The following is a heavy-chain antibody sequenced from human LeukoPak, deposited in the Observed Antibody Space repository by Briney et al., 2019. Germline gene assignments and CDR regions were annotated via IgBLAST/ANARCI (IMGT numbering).Heavy chain of an antibody. D-gene: IGHD6-13*01. CDR3: ARVEDSSSWYQHFYYYYYMDV. Sequence: GGSLRLSCAASGFTFSSYWMSWVRQAPGKGLEWVANIKQDGSEKYYVDSVKGRFTISRDNAKNSLYLQMNSLRAEDTAVYYCARVEDSSSWYQHFYYYYYMDVWGKGTTVTVSS. CDR2: IKQDGSEK. V-gene: IGHV3-7*01. J-gene: IGHJ6*03. CDR1: GFTFSSYW.